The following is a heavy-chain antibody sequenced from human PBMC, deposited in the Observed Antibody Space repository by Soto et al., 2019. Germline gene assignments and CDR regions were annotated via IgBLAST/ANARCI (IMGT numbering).Heavy chain of an antibody. V-gene: IGHV3-30*18. CDR3: AKVSVGYVDPNWGLAEAY. CDR2: VSADGNRQ. Sequence: QVQLVESGGGAAQPGTSLTLSCAASGFSFGAYGMHWVRQAPGKGLEWVAVVSADGNRQLYADSVRGRFTISTDNSKTPLRLQMNSLRSDDTAMYYCAKVSVGYVDPNWGLAEAYWGQGARVTVSS. CDR1: GFSFGAYG. J-gene: IGHJ4*02. D-gene: IGHD2-21*02.